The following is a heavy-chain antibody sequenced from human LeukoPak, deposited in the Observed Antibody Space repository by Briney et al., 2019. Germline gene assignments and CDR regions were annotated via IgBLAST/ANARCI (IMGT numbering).Heavy chain of an antibody. D-gene: IGHD5-12*01. CDR1: GGTFSSYA. CDR3: ARVLSHSGYDSVP. CDR2: IIPILGIA. Sequence: ASVKVSCKAPGGTFSSYAISWVRQAPGQGLEWMGRIIPILGIANYAQKFQGRVTITADKSTSTAYMELSSLRSEDTAVYYCARVLSHSGYDSVPWGQGTLVTVSS. V-gene: IGHV1-69*04. J-gene: IGHJ5*02.